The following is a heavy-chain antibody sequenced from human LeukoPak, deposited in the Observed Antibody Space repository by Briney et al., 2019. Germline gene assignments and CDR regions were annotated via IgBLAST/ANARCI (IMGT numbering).Heavy chain of an antibody. CDR3: ARKRSHKNWFDP. CDR1: GYTFTSYD. Sequence: GASVTVSFTASGYTFTSYDINWVRQAPGQGLEWMGWMNPNSGNTGYAQKFQGRVTKTRNTSKSTAYMELSSLRSEETAVYYCARKRSHKNWFDPWGQGTLVTVSS. CDR2: MNPNSGNT. D-gene: IGHD6-25*01. J-gene: IGHJ5*02. V-gene: IGHV1-8*01.